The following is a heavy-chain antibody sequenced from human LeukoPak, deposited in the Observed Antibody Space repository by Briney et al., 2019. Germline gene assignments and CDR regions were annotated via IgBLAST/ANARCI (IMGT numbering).Heavy chain of an antibody. J-gene: IGHJ4*02. CDR3: ARTQKYYDILTGYSSPYYFDY. CDR2: IYTSGST. CDR1: GGSISSYY. Sequence: SETLSLTCTVSGGSISSYYWGWIRQPAGKGLEWIGRIYTSGSTNYNPSLKSRVTMSVDTSKNQFSLKLSSVTAADTAVYYCARTQKYYDILTGYSSPYYFDYWGQGTLVTVSS. D-gene: IGHD3-9*01. V-gene: IGHV4-4*07.